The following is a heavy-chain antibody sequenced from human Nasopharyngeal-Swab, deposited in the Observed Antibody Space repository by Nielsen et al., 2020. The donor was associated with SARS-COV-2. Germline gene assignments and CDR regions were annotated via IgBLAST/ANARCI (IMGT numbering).Heavy chain of an antibody. CDR1: GFTFSSYA. D-gene: IGHD5-18*01. Sequence: GGSLRLSCAASGFTFSSYAMSWVRQAPGKGLEWVSAISGSGGSTYYADSVKGRLTISRDNSKNTLYLQMNSLRAEETAVYYCAKDPRNTAMVNYFDYWGQGTLVTVSS. V-gene: IGHV3-23*01. CDR2: ISGSGGST. CDR3: AKDPRNTAMVNYFDY. J-gene: IGHJ4*02.